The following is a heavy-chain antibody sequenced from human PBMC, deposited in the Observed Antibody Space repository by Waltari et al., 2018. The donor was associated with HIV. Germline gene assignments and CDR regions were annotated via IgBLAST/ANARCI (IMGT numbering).Heavy chain of an antibody. D-gene: IGHD4-17*01. CDR2: ITATGGST. Sequence: EVQLLESGGGLVQPGGSLRLSCAASGFTFSRYAMGWVRQAPRKGLEWVPDITATGGSTNYADSLKGRFAISRDNSRNTLYVQMNRLRAEDTAVYYCAKADRDYGDYYFDYWGQGTLVTVSS. CDR1: GFTFSRYA. V-gene: IGHV3-23*01. CDR3: AKADRDYGDYYFDY. J-gene: IGHJ4*02.